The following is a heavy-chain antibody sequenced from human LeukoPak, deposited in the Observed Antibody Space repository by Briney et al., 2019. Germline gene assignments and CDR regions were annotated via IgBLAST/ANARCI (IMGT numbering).Heavy chain of an antibody. CDR2: IGASGEST. V-gene: IGHV3-23*01. J-gene: IGHJ3*01. D-gene: IGHD5-24*01. Sequence: GGSLRLSCAASGFTFSVAAMPWVRQAPGKGLEWVSLIGASGESTYYADSVKGRFTISRDNSENTLSLQMNSLRVEDTAIYFCAKNIQLSTWGLGTMVTVSS. CDR3: AKNIQLST. CDR1: GFTFSVAA.